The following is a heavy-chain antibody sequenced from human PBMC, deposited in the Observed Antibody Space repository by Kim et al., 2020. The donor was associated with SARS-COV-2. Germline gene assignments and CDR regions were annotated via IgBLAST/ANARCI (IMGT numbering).Heavy chain of an antibody. V-gene: IGHV5-51*01. D-gene: IGHD3-3*01. J-gene: IGHJ4*02. Sequence: SHSPSLQGQVTISADKSISTAYLQWSSLKASDTAMYYCARHLTSGLGDYWGQGTLVTVSS. CDR3: ARHLTSGLGDY.